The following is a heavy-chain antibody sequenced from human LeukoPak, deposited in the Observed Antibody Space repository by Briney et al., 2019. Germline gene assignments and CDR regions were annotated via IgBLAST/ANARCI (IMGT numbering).Heavy chain of an antibody. V-gene: IGHV1-18*01. CDR3: ARGGNSGWRTPNDDY. CDR2: ISAYNGNT. CDR1: GYTFTSYG. Sequence: RASVKVSCKASGYTFTSYGISWVRQAPGQGLEWMGWISAYNGNTNYAQKFQGRVTMTTDTSTSTVYMELRSLRSGDTAVYYCARGGNSGWRTPNDDYWGQGTLVIVSS. J-gene: IGHJ4*02. D-gene: IGHD6-19*01.